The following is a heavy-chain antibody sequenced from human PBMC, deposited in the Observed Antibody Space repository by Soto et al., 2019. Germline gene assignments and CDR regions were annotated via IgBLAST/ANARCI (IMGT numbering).Heavy chain of an antibody. CDR3: ARGRLLPAVNFDY. V-gene: IGHV4-30-2*01. D-gene: IGHD2-2*01. Sequence: SETLSLTCAVSGDSISSGGYSWSWIRRPPGKGLEWIGYIYRSGSASYNPSLKSRVTISVDGPKNHFSLQLSSVTAADTAVYYCARGRLLPAVNFDYWGQGALVTVSS. CDR2: IYRSGSA. CDR1: GDSISSGGYS. J-gene: IGHJ4*02.